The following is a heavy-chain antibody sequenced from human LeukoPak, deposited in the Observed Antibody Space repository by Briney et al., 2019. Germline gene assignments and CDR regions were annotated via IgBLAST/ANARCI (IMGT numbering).Heavy chain of an antibody. J-gene: IGHJ4*02. D-gene: IGHD5-24*01. CDR3: ARRGDDYNSPFDY. V-gene: IGHV4-39*01. CDR2: IYYSGST. CDR1: GGSISSSNYD. Sequence: PSETLSLTCTVSGGSISSSNYDWGWIRQPPGKGLEWIGSIYYSGSTYYNPSLKSRVTISVDTSKNQFSLKLSSVTAADTAAYYCARRGDDYNSPFDYWGQGTLVTVSS.